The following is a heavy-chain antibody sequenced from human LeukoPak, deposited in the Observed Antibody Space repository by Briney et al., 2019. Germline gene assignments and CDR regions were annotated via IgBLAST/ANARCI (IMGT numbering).Heavy chain of an antibody. CDR1: GGSISSYY. D-gene: IGHD3-3*01. CDR2: IYYSGST. V-gene: IGHV4-59*01. J-gene: IGHJ3*02. CDR3: ARADYDFWSGYKLAFDI. Sequence: SETLSLTCTVSGGSISSYYWSWIRQPPGKGLEWIGYIYYSGSTNYNPSLKSRVTISVDTSKNQFSLKLSSVTAAGTAVYYCARADYDFWSGYKLAFDIWGQGTMVTVSS.